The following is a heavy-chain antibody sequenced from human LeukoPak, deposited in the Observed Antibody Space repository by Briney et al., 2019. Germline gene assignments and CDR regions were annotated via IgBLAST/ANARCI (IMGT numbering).Heavy chain of an antibody. Sequence: RTGGSLRLSCAASGFTFNTYAMSWVRQAPGKGLEWVSAISRSGGSTYYADSVKGRFTISRDNSKNTLYLQVNSLRAEDTAVYYCAKAVKTASGIYYDYWGQGTLVTVSS. CDR3: AKAVKTASGIYYDY. D-gene: IGHD3-10*01. V-gene: IGHV3-23*01. J-gene: IGHJ4*02. CDR1: GFTFNTYA. CDR2: ISRSGGST.